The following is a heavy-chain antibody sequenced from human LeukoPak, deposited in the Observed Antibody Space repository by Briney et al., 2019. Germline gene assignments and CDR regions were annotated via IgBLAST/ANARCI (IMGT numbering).Heavy chain of an antibody. CDR1: GGSFRGYY. Sequence: SETLSLTCAVYGGSFRGYYWSWIRQPPGKGLEWIGEINHSGSTNYNPSLKSRVTISVDTSNNHFSLKLSSVTAADTAVYYCARRTTYFGWRPSESPSCFDYWGQGTLVTVSS. V-gene: IGHV4-34*01. CDR3: ARRTTYFGWRPSESPSCFDY. D-gene: IGHD3-9*01. CDR2: INHSGST. J-gene: IGHJ4*02.